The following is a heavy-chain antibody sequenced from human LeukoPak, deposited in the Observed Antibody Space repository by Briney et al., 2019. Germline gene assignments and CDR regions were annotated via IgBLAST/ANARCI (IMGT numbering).Heavy chain of an antibody. CDR2: INPKSGGT. D-gene: IGHD6-19*01. CDR1: GYTFTGYF. CDR3: ARGGIAVPDDAFDI. J-gene: IGHJ3*02. Sequence: ASVKVSCKASGYTFTGYFMHWVRQAPGQGLEWMGWINPKSGGTNHAQKLQGRVTVTRDTSISTAYMELSRLRSDDTALYYCARGGIAVPDDAFDIWGQGTMVTVSS. V-gene: IGHV1-2*02.